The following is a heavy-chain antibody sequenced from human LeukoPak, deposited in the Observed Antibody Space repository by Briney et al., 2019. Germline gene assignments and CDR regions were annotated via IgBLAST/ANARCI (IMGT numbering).Heavy chain of an antibody. V-gene: IGHV3-23*01. J-gene: IGHJ4*02. CDR2: ISGSGGST. D-gene: IGHD6-13*01. CDR3: AKARGYSSSWYYFDY. Sequence: GGSLRLSCAASGFTVSSNYMSWVCQAPGKGLEWVSAISGSGGSTYYADSVKGRFTISRDNSKNTLYLQMNSLRAEDTAVYYCAKARGYSSSWYYFDYWGQGTLVTVSS. CDR1: GFTVSSNY.